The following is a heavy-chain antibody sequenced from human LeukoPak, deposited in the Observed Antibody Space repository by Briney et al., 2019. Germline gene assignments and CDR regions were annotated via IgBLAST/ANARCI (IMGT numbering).Heavy chain of an antibody. J-gene: IGHJ4*02. CDR1: GFTFSSYS. D-gene: IGHD5-24*01. CDR2: ISSSSSYI. V-gene: IGHV3-21*06. CDR3: TRVGYIDEGIDY. Sequence: GGSLRLSCAASGFTFSSYSMNWVRQAPGKGLEWVSSISSSSSYIYYADSVKGRFTISRDNAKNSLYLQMNSLRAEDTAIYYCTRVGYIDEGIDYWGQGILVTVSS.